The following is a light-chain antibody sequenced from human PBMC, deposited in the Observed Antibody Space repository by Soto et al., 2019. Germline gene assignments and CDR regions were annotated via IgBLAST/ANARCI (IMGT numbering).Light chain of an antibody. J-gene: IGKJ1*01. CDR3: QQYGNSPRT. V-gene: IGKV3-20*01. CDR1: QTVTSSF. Sequence: EIVLTQSPGTLSFSPVERSTLSFSASQTVTSSFLAWYQQKPGQAPRLLISGASNRATDIPDRFSGSGSGTDLTLVISRVGPEDSAVYHCQQYGNSPRTFGQGTKVDIK. CDR2: GAS.